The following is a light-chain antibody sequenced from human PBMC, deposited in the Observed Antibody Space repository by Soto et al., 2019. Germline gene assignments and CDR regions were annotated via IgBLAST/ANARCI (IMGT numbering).Light chain of an antibody. CDR1: QSVSSSY. Sequence: EIVLTQSPGTLSLSPGERATLSCRASQSVSSSYLAWYRQSPGQAPRLLIYGASIRATGISDRFSCSGSGTDFTLTIRRLEPEDLVVYYCQQYGSSPSFGPGTKVDIK. CDR3: QQYGSSPS. V-gene: IGKV3-20*01. J-gene: IGKJ3*01. CDR2: GAS.